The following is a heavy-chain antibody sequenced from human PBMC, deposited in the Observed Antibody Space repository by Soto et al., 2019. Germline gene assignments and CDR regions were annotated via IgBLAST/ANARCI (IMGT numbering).Heavy chain of an antibody. CDR1: GGSISSGGYY. V-gene: IGHV4-31*03. CDR3: AREYCSGGSCPPAVDY. Sequence: PSETLSLTCTVSGGSISSGGYYWSWIRQHPGKGLEWIGYIYYSGSTYYNPSLKSRVTISVDTSKNQFSLKLSSVTAADTAVYYCAREYCSGGSCPPAVDYWGQGTLVTVPQ. D-gene: IGHD2-15*01. J-gene: IGHJ4*02. CDR2: IYYSGST.